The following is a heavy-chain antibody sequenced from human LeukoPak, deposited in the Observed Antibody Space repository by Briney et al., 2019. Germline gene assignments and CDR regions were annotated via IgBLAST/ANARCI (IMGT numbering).Heavy chain of an antibody. J-gene: IGHJ5*02. D-gene: IGHD4-17*01. CDR3: ARDLRSTDYGDAVIWFDP. CDR1: GYILTSYG. Sequence: RASVKVSCKASGYILTSYGISWVRPAPGQGLEWMGWISAYNGNTNYAQRLQGRVTMTTDTSTSTAYMELRSLRSDDTAVYYCARDLRSTDYGDAVIWFDPWGQGTLVTVSS. V-gene: IGHV1-18*01. CDR2: ISAYNGNT.